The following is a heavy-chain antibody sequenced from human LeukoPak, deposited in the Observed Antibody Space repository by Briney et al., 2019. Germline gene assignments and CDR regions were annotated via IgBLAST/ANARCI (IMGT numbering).Heavy chain of an antibody. CDR3: ARNGIELTNYYDSSGYPDY. V-gene: IGHV1-8*01. J-gene: IGHJ4*02. Sequence: ASVKVSCKASGYTFTSYDINWVRQATGQGLEWMGWMNPNSGNTGYAQKFQGRVTMTRNTSISTAYMELSSLRSEDTAVYCCARNGIELTNYYDSSGYPDYWGQGTLVTVSS. CDR1: GYTFTSYD. D-gene: IGHD3-22*01. CDR2: MNPNSGNT.